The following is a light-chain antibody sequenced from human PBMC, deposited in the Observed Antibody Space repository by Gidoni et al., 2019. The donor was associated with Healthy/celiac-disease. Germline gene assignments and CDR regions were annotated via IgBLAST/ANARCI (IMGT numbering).Light chain of an antibody. Sequence: QSALTHPRSVSGSPGQSVTISCPGTSSDVGGYNYVSWYQQHPGKAPNLMIYDVSKRPSGVPDRFSGAKSGNTASLTISGLQAEDEADYYCCSYAGSYTFVVFGGGTKLTVL. CDR1: SSDVGGYNY. CDR3: CSYAGSYTFVV. CDR2: DVS. J-gene: IGLJ2*01. V-gene: IGLV2-11*01.